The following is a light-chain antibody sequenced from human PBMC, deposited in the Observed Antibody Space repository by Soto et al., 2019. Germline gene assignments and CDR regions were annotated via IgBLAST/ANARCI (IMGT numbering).Light chain of an antibody. Sequence: IQLTQSPSSLSASVGDRVTVTCWASQGISSYLAWYQQKPGKAPKFLIYAASTLQRGVPSRFSGSGSGTDFTLTISSLQPEDFATYFCQQLNSYPPTFGQGTELEIK. CDR3: QQLNSYPPT. CDR2: AAS. J-gene: IGKJ2*01. V-gene: IGKV1-9*01. CDR1: QGISSY.